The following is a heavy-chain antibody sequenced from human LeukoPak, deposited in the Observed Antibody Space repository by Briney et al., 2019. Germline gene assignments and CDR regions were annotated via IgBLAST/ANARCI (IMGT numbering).Heavy chain of an antibody. CDR2: FDPEDGET. J-gene: IGHJ3*02. D-gene: IGHD3-3*01. Sequence: ASVKVSCKVSGYTLTELSMHWVRQAPGKGLEWMGGFDPEDGETIYAQKFQGRVTMTEDTSTDTAYMELSSLRPEDTAVYYCATDQDYDFWSGRFQGAFDIWGQGTMVTVSS. V-gene: IGHV1-24*01. CDR1: GYTLTELS. CDR3: ATDQDYDFWSGRFQGAFDI.